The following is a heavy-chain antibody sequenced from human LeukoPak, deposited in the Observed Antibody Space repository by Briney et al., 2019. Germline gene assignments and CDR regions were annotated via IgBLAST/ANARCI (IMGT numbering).Heavy chain of an antibody. CDR2: ISSSGSTI. V-gene: IGHV3-48*03. CDR3: AKEAAAYCGGDCYTLEDV. D-gene: IGHD2-21*02. J-gene: IGHJ6*04. CDR1: GFTFSSYE. Sequence: GGSLRLSCAASGFTFSSYEMNWVRQAPGKGLEWVSYISSSGSTIYYADSVKGRFTISRDNSKNTLYLQMNSLRAEDTAVYYCAKEAAAYCGGDCYTLEDVWGKGTTVTISS.